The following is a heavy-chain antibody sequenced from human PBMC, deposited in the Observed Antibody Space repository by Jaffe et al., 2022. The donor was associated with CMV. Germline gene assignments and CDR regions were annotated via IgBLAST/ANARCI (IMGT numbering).Heavy chain of an antibody. J-gene: IGHJ3*02. CDR3: ARPRNYNWNDRTYDAFDI. CDR1: GYRFTNYW. Sequence: EVQLVQSGAEVRKPGESLKISCKGSGYRFTNYWIAWVRQMPGKGLEWMGIIYPGDSDTRYSPSFQGQVTISADKSISTAYLQWSSLKASDTAMYYCARPRNYNWNDRTYDAFDIWGQGTMVAVSS. CDR2: IYPGDSDT. V-gene: IGHV5-51*01. D-gene: IGHD1-20*01.